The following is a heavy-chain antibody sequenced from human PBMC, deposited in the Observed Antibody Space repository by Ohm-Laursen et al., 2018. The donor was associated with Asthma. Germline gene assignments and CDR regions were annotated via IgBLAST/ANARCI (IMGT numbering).Heavy chain of an antibody. CDR2: IIPLFDIV. V-gene: IGHV1-69*10. D-gene: IGHD3-10*01. J-gene: IGHJ5*02. CDR3: APYGQHFPSWFDP. CDR1: GGTFSKYA. Sequence: GASVKVSCKASGGTFSKYAVGWVRQAPGQGLEWMGGIIPLFDIVNYAQKFQGRVTITADKSTSTAYMELRSLRSEDTAVYYCAPYGQHFPSWFDPWGQGTLVTVSS.